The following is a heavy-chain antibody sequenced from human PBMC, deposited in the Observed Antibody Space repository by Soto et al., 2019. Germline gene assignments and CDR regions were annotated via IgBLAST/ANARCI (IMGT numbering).Heavy chain of an antibody. J-gene: IGHJ3*02. Sequence: GASVKVSCQASGYTFTSYGISWVRQAPGQGLEWMGWTSIYNGNTNYAQKLQGRVTMTTDTSTSTAYMDLRSPRSDDTAVYYCARRGPYSSSPLSNAFDIWGQGTMVTVSS. CDR1: GYTFTSYG. CDR3: ARRGPYSSSPLSNAFDI. D-gene: IGHD6-6*01. CDR2: TSIYNGNT. V-gene: IGHV1-18*01.